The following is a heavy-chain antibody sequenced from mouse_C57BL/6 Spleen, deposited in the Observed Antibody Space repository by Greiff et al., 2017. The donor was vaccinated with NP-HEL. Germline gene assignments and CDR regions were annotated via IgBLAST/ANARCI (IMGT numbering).Heavy chain of an antibody. CDR1: GYTFTSYW. CDR2: IDPSDSYT. CDR3: ARCAVVATWDYAMDY. V-gene: IGHV1-69*01. D-gene: IGHD1-1*01. Sequence: VQLQQPGAELVMPGASVKLSCKASGYTFTSYWMHWVKQRPGQGLEWIGEIDPSDSYTNYNQKFKGKSTLTVDKSSSTAYMQLSSLTSEDSAVYYCARCAVVATWDYAMDYWGQGTSVTVSS. J-gene: IGHJ4*01.